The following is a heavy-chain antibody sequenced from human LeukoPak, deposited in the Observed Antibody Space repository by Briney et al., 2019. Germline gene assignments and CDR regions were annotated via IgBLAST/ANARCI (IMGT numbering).Heavy chain of an antibody. V-gene: IGHV3-30*14. CDR2: ISKDGSDK. Sequence: PGRSLRLSCAASGFTFSDYAMHWVRQAPGKGLEWVAVISKDGSDKYYPGSVRGRFTISRDNSKNTLYLQMNSLRAEDTAVYYCAREGSSGFDYWGQGTLVTVSS. J-gene: IGHJ4*02. D-gene: IGHD2-15*01. CDR3: AREGSSGFDY. CDR1: GFTFSDYA.